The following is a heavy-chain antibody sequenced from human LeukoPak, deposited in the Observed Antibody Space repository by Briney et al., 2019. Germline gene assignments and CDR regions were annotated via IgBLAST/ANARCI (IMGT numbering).Heavy chain of an antibody. CDR2: ISAYNGNT. CDR1: GYTFTSYG. Sequence: ASVKVSCKASGYTFTSYGIIWVRQAPGQGLEWMGWISAYNGNTDYSQNLQGRVTMTTDTSTNTAYMELRSLRSDDTAVYYCASDLTYWGQGTLVTVSS. V-gene: IGHV1-18*01. J-gene: IGHJ4*02. CDR3: ASDLTY.